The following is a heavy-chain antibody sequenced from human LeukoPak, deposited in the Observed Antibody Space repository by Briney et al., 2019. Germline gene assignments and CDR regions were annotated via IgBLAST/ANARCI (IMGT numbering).Heavy chain of an antibody. D-gene: IGHD2-2*03. J-gene: IGHJ3*02. Sequence: GGSLRLSCAASGFTFSSYSMNWVRQAPGKGLEWVSSISSSSSYIYYADSVKGRFTISRDNAKNSLYLQMNSLRAEDTAVYYCARESGYCSSTSSHDAFDIWGQGTMVTVSS. V-gene: IGHV3-21*01. CDR1: GFTFSSYS. CDR3: ARESGYCSSTSSHDAFDI. CDR2: ISSSSSYI.